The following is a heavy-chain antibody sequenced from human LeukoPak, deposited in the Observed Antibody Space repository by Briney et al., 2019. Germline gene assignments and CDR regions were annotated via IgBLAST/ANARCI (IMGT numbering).Heavy chain of an antibody. CDR2: IYLGDSDT. CDR3: ARLEVDYYYGMDV. D-gene: IGHD2-2*01. V-gene: IGHV5-51*01. J-gene: IGHJ6*02. CDR1: GYSFTSYW. Sequence: GESLKISCKGSGYSFTSYWIGWVRQMPGKGLEWMGIIYLGDSDTRYSPSFQGQVTISADKSISTAYLQWSSLKASDTAMYYCARLEVDYYYGMDVWGQGTTVTVSS.